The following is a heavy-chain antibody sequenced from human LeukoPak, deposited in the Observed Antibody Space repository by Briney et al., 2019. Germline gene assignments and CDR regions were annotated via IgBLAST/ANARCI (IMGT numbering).Heavy chain of an antibody. V-gene: IGHV1-18*01. D-gene: IGHD6-19*01. Sequence: GASVKVSCKASGYTFTSYGISWVRQAPGQGLEWMGWISAYNGNTNYAQKLQGRVTMTEDTSTDTAYMELSSLRSEDTAVYYCATLYQGHLIAVAGYFDYWGQGTLVTVSS. CDR3: ATLYQGHLIAVAGYFDY. J-gene: IGHJ4*02. CDR1: GYTFTSYG. CDR2: ISAYNGNT.